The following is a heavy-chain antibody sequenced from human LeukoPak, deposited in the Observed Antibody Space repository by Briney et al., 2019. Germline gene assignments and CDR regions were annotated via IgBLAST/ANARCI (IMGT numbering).Heavy chain of an antibody. D-gene: IGHD1-26*01. CDR3: ARGWRDYIVGAVDY. Sequence: GGSLRLSCAASGFTFSNYGIHWVRQAPGKGLEWVAVISYDGSHKYFADSVKGRFTISRDNSKNTLYLQMNSLRAEDTAVYYCARGWRDYIVGAVDYWGQGTLVTVSS. V-gene: IGHV3-30*03. CDR2: ISYDGSHK. CDR1: GFTFSNYG. J-gene: IGHJ4*02.